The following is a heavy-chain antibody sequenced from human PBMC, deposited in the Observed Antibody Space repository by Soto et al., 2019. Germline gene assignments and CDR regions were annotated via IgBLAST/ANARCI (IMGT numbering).Heavy chain of an antibody. Sequence: GGSLRLSCAASGFTFSRHAMSWVRQAPGKGLEWVSAISGSGGSTYYADSVKGRFTISRDNSKNTLYLQMNSLRAEDTAVYYCAKSSSGWYEAPFDSWGQGTLVTVSS. CDR1: GFTFSRHA. J-gene: IGHJ4*02. CDR3: AKSSSGWYEAPFDS. CDR2: ISGSGGST. D-gene: IGHD6-19*01. V-gene: IGHV3-23*01.